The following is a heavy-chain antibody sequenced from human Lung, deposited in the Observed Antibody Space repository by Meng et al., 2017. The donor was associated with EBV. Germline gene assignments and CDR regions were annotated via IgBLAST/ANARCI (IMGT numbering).Heavy chain of an antibody. CDR3: ARSKRGTTVTTFFDY. Sequence: EVQLVESGGGLIQPGGSLRLSCAASGFTFSPSAMSWVRQAPGRGLEWVSEIWGSGSGTKYADSVKGRFVISRDNSKNTLSLQMNSLRGEDTAVYYCARSKRGTTVTTFFDYWGQGILVTVSS. CDR1: GFTFSPSA. D-gene: IGHD4-17*01. CDR2: IWGSGSGT. J-gene: IGHJ4*02. V-gene: IGHV3-23*04.